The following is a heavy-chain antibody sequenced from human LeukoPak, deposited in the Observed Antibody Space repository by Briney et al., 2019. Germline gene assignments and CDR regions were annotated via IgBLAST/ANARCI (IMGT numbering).Heavy chain of an antibody. CDR2: ISSSGSTI. V-gene: IGHV3-48*03. CDR1: EFPSSGKE. CDR3: AREDPDSRDPDY. J-gene: IGHJ4*02. Sequence: GGSLNPSCEASEFPSSGKELNWFPQAPGRGWEWFSYISSSGSTIYYADSVKGRFTISRDNAKNSLYLQMNSLRAEDTAVYYCAREDPDSRDPDYWGQGTLVTVSS. D-gene: IGHD3-22*01.